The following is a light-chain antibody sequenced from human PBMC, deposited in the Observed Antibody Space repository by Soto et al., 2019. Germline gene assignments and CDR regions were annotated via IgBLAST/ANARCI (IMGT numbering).Light chain of an antibody. V-gene: IGKV3-15*01. Sequence: EIVMTQSPATLSVSPGERATLSCRDSQSVSSNLAWYQQKPGQAPRLLIYGASTRATCIPARFSGSGTGKEFTITNSSMQSEDFAVYYGQQYNNGPRTFGKGTKEE. J-gene: IGKJ1*01. CDR1: QSVSSN. CDR3: QQYNNGPRT. CDR2: GAS.